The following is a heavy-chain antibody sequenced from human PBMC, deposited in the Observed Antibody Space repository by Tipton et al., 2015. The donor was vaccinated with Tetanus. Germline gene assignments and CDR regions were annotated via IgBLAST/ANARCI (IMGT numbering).Heavy chain of an antibody. CDR2: IHQNGDA. CDR3: ARERIEAFYYHGLDV. Sequence: LRLSCTVSGGSISSSNYYWGWIRQPPGKGLEWIAYIHQNGDANYNPSLQSRVTISVDTSKNQFSLQLAFVTAADTAIYYCARERIEAFYYHGLDVGGPGTTVSVSS. J-gene: IGHJ6*02. D-gene: IGHD2-21*01. CDR1: GGSISSSNYY. V-gene: IGHV4-39*07.